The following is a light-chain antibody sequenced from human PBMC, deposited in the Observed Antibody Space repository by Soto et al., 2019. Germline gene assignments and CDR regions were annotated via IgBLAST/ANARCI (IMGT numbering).Light chain of an antibody. CDR2: EVT. CDR3: TSYTSSNTPYV. V-gene: IGLV2-14*01. CDR1: SSDVGAYHF. Sequence: QSVLTQPASVSGSPGQSITISCTGSSSDVGAYHFVSWYQHHPGKAPKLILYEVTARPSGVSSRFSGSKSGNTASLTISGLQADDDANYYCTSYTSSNTPYVFRTGTKVTVL. J-gene: IGLJ1*01.